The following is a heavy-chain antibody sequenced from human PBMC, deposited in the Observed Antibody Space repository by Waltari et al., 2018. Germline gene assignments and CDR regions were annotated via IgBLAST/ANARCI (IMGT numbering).Heavy chain of an antibody. CDR1: GFSFSVYN. Sequence: EVQLVESGGGLVKPGGSLRLSCEAPGFSFSVYNMNWVRQAPGAGLEWIAAISGNGGWTYYADSVKGRFAISRDNAKKARHLQMNSLRVEDTGIYYCARDHSDRLILGTSGYFQHWGQGTLAIVSS. D-gene: IGHD3-16*01. V-gene: IGHV3-21*01. CDR2: ISGNGGWT. J-gene: IGHJ1*01. CDR3: ARDHSDRLILGTSGYFQH.